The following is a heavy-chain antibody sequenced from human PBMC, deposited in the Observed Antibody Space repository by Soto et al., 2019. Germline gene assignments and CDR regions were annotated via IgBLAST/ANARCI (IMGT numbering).Heavy chain of an antibody. J-gene: IGHJ5*01. Sequence: QVQLQQSGPGLVKPSQTLSLTCAISGDSASTNRATWAWIRRSPSRGLDCLGVTYYRSKWDNDYAVSVKGRITINPDSSNNQLSLQLNPVTADDTAVYYCARLIGNSWLDSWGQGILVTVSS. CDR3: ARLIGNSWLDS. CDR1: GDSASTNRAT. CDR2: TYYRSKWDN. V-gene: IGHV6-1*01. D-gene: IGHD2-8*01.